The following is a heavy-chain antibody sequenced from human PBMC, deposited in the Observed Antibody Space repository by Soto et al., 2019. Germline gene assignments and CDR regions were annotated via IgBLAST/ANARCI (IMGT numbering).Heavy chain of an antibody. Sequence: PGGSLRLSCVASGFTFSNHAMHWVRQAPGKGLECISTINTNGGSTYYADSVKGRFTISRDNSKNTLYLQMGSLRADDMAIYYCARGGGGAALADFDYWGQGALVTVSS. CDR3: ARGGGGAALADFDY. CDR1: GFTFSNHA. D-gene: IGHD3-16*01. CDR2: INTNGGST. V-gene: IGHV3-64*02. J-gene: IGHJ4*02.